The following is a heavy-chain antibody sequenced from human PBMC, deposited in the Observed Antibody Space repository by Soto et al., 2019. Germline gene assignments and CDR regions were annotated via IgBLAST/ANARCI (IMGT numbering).Heavy chain of an antibody. Sequence: PWETLSLTCTVSGGSISSSSYYWGWIRQPPGKGLEWIGSIYYSGSTYYNPSLKSRVTISVDTSKNQFSLKLSSVTAADTAVYYCALKTYYYDSSGYLWGQGTLVTVSS. CDR2: IYYSGST. D-gene: IGHD3-22*01. V-gene: IGHV4-39*01. CDR3: ALKTYYYDSSGYL. CDR1: GGSISSSSYY. J-gene: IGHJ4*02.